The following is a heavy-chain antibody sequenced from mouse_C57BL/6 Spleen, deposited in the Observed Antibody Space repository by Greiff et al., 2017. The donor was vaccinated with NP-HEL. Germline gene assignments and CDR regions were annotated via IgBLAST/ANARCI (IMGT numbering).Heavy chain of an antibody. J-gene: IGHJ2*01. V-gene: IGHV5-4*03. CDR2: ISDGGSYT. Sequence: EVKLVESGGGLVKPGGSLKLSCAASGFTFSSYAMSWVRQTPEKRLEWVATISDGGSYTYYPDNVKGRFTISRDNAKNNLYLQMSHLKSEDTAMYYCARALLYGSSYVGYFDYWGQGTTLTVSS. CDR1: GFTFSSYA. CDR3: ARALLYGSSYVGYFDY. D-gene: IGHD1-1*01.